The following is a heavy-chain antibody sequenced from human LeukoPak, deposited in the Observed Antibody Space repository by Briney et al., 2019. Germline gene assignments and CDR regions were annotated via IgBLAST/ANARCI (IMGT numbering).Heavy chain of an antibody. CDR3: ARAGSKTKGNAFDI. D-gene: IGHD2-8*01. V-gene: IGHV4-30-2*01. J-gene: IGHJ3*02. CDR1: GGSISSGGYY. Sequence: SETLSLTCTVSGGSISSGGYYWSWIRQPPGKGLEWIGYIYHSGSTYYNPSLKSRVTISVDRSKNQFSLKLSSVTAADTAVYYCARAGSKTKGNAFDIWGQGTMVTVSS. CDR2: IYHSGST.